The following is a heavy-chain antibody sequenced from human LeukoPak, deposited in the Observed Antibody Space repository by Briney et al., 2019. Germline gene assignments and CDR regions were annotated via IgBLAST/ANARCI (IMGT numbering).Heavy chain of an antibody. CDR3: AERRDGDNWGLLDY. Sequence: PGRSLRVFCTASGFTCSTYGIHSVRQAPGKGLEWVAVISFDGTNKYYADSVKGRFTISRDNSKTTLYLQMNRLRTEDTAVDYGAERRDGDNWGLLDYSGQGTLVTVSS. D-gene: IGHD5-24*01. CDR1: GFTCSTYG. CDR2: ISFDGTNK. J-gene: IGHJ4*02. V-gene: IGHV3-30*18.